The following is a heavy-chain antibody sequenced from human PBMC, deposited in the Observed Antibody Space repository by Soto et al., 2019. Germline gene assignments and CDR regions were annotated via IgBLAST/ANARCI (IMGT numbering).Heavy chain of an antibody. D-gene: IGHD2-21*01. V-gene: IGHV3-30*18. CDR2: ISYDGSNK. J-gene: IGHJ6*02. CDR1: GFTFNSYG. CDR3: AKRVVVIAQQKKYGMDV. Sequence: QVQLVESGGGVVQPGRSLRLSCAASGFTFNSYGMHWVRQAPGKGLEWVAVISYDGSNKYYADSVKGRFTISRDNSKNTLYLQMNSLRAEDTAVYYCAKRVVVIAQQKKYGMDVWGQGTTVTVSS.